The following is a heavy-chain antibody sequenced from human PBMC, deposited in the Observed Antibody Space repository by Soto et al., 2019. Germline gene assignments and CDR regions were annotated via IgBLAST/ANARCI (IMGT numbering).Heavy chain of an antibody. Sequence: GASVKVSCKASGYTFTSYAMHWVRQAPGQRLEWMGWINAGNGNTKYSQKFQGRVTITRDTSASTAYMELSSLRSEDTAVYYCARGGVRGVIIRSYYYGMDVWGQGTTVTVSS. D-gene: IGHD3-10*01. CDR2: INAGNGNT. CDR1: GYTFTSYA. V-gene: IGHV1-3*01. J-gene: IGHJ6*02. CDR3: ARGGVRGVIIRSYYYGMDV.